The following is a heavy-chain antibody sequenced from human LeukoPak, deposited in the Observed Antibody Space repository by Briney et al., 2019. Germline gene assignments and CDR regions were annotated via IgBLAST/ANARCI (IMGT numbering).Heavy chain of an antibody. CDR3: ARAGPPAFDP. J-gene: IGHJ5*02. Sequence: GGSLRLSCAASGFTFTNFEMNWVRQAPGKGLEWVSYISYSGSTTSYADSVKGRFTISRDNAKNSLYLKMNSLRAEDTAVYYCARAGPPAFDPWGQGTLVTVSS. CDR1: GFTFTNFE. CDR2: ISYSGSTT. V-gene: IGHV3-48*03.